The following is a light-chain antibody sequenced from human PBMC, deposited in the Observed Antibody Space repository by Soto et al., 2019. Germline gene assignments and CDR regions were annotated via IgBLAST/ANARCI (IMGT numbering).Light chain of an antibody. CDR3: QTWDTGLSVV. Sequence: QSVLTQSPSASASLGASVKLTCTLSSGHSNYAIAWHQQQPEKGPRYLMKLNNDGSHSKGDGSPDRFSGSSSGAERYLTISSLQSEDESDYYCQTWDTGLSVVVGGGTKLTVL. CDR1: SGHSNYA. CDR2: LNNDGSH. V-gene: IGLV4-69*01. J-gene: IGLJ2*01.